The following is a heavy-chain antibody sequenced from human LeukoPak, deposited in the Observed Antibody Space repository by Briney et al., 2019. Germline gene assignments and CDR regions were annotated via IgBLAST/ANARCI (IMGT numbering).Heavy chain of an antibody. CDR3: ARSTMVRGVIIGQIDY. CDR2: NPSGGST. V-gene: IGHV1-46*01. J-gene: IGHJ4*02. Sequence: NPSGGSTSYAQKFQGRVTMTRDTSTSAVHMELSSLRSEDTAVYYCARSTMVRGVIIGQIDYWGQGTLVTVSS. D-gene: IGHD3-10*01.